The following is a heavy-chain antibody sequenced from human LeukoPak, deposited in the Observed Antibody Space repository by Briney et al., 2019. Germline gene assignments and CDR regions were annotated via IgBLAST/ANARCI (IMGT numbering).Heavy chain of an antibody. D-gene: IGHD3-22*01. J-gene: IGHJ4*02. CDR1: GGSFSGYY. V-gene: IGHV4-34*01. CDR3: ARSWQSYYDSSGYYLLDY. CDR2: INHSGST. Sequence: SETLSLTCAVYGGSFSGYYWSWIRQPPGKGLEWIGEINHSGSTNYNPSLKSRVTISVDTSKNQFSLQLSSMTAADTALYYCARSWQSYYDSSGYYLLDYWGQGTLVTVSS.